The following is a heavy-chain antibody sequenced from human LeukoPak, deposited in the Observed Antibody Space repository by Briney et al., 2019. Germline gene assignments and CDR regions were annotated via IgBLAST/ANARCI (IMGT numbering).Heavy chain of an antibody. CDR1: GGTFSSYA. CDR3: ASIYSGYDRPGY. Sequence: ASVKVSCKASGGTFSSYAISWVRQAPGQGLEWMGGIIPIFGTANYAQKFQGRATITADESTSTAYMELSSLRSEDTAVYYCASIYSGYDRPGYWGQGTLVTVSS. J-gene: IGHJ4*02. V-gene: IGHV1-69*13. D-gene: IGHD5-12*01. CDR2: IIPIFGTA.